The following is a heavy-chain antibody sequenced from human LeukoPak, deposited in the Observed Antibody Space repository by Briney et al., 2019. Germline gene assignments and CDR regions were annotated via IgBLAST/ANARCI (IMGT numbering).Heavy chain of an antibody. CDR3: ARGGIVVVPAAIPTFDWFDP. V-gene: IGHV4-30-2*01. CDR1: GGSISSGGYS. CDR2: IYLSGST. J-gene: IGHJ5*02. Sequence: SETLSLTCAVSGGSISSGGYSWSWIRQPPGKGLEWIGYIYLSGSTYYNPSLKSRVTISVDRSKNQFSLKLSSVTAADTAVYYCARGGIVVVPAAIPTFDWFDPWGQGTLVTVSS. D-gene: IGHD2-2*01.